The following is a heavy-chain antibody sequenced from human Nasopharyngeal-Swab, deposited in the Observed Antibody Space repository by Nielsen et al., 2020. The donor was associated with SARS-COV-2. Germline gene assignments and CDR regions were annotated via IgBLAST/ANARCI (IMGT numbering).Heavy chain of an antibody. CDR2: ISSSSSYI. CDR3: ARGVEVGVPYYYYGMDV. V-gene: IGHV3-11*06. Sequence: GGSLRLSCAASGFTFSDYYMSWIRQAPGKGLEWVSSISSSSSYIYYADSVKGRFTISRDNAKNSLYLQMNSLRAEDTAVYYCARGVEVGVPYYYYGMDVWGQGTTVTVSS. D-gene: IGHD3-3*01. CDR1: GFTFSDYY. J-gene: IGHJ6*02.